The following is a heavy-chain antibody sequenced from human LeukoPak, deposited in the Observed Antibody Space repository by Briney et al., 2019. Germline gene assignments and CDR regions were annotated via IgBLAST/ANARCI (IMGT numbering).Heavy chain of an antibody. J-gene: IGHJ5*02. V-gene: IGHV4-61*02. D-gene: IGHD5-18*01. CDR2: IYTSGST. CDR1: GRSIGIRSYD. Sequence: SETLSLTCTLPGRSIGIRSYDSGWIRQPAGNGLEWFGRIYTSGSTNYNPPRKRRVTISVDTSTQQFSLKLSSVTAADTAVYYCAREVIQLRASNWFDPWGQGTLVTVPS. CDR3: AREVIQLRASNWFDP.